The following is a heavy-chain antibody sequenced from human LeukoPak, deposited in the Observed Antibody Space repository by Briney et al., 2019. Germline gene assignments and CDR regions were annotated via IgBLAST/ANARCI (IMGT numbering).Heavy chain of an antibody. V-gene: IGHV3-21*04. CDR3: AKDSEYYYDSSGSNYHDAFDI. CDR1: GFTFSSYS. Sequence: GGSLRLSCAASGFTFSSYSMNWVRQAPGKGLEWVSSISSSSSYIYYADSVKGRFTISRDNSKNTLYLQMNSLRAEDTAVYYCAKDSEYYYDSSGSNYHDAFDIWGQGTMVTVSS. J-gene: IGHJ3*02. D-gene: IGHD3-22*01. CDR2: ISSSSSYI.